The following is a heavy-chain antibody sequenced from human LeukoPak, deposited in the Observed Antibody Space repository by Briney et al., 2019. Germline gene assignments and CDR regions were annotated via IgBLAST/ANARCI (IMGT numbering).Heavy chain of an antibody. CDR3: ARDAYGSGWHTDY. CDR2: IKKDGSEE. V-gene: IGHV3-7*05. D-gene: IGHD6-19*01. J-gene: IGHJ4*02. CDR1: GFTFSSHW. Sequence: PGGSLRLSCAASGFTFSSHWMSWVRQAPGKGLEWVAVIKKDGSEEDYVDAVKGRFTISRDNAKNSLYLQMNSLRAEDTAAYYCARDAYGSGWHTDYWGQGTLVTVSS.